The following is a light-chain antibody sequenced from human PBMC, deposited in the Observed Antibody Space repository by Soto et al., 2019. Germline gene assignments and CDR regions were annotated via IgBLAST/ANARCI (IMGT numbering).Light chain of an antibody. CDR3: QQYHSYSRT. V-gene: IGKV1-5*03. CDR1: QSISSW. CDR2: KAS. J-gene: IGKJ1*01. Sequence: DIQMTHSPSTVTPSXRARVTISXXASQSISSWLAWYQQKPGKAPKLLIYKASSLESGVPSRFSGSGSGTEFTLTISSLQPDDIATYYCQQYHSYSRTFGQGTKVDIK.